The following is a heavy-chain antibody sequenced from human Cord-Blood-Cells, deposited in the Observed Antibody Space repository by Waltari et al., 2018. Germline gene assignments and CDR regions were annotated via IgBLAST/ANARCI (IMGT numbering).Heavy chain of an antibody. CDR3: ARGLSITMVRGVNRGYFDY. Sequence: QVQLQQWGAGLLKPSETLSLTCAVYGGSFSGYYWSWIRQPPGKGLEWIGEINHSGSTNNNPSLKSRVTISVDTSKNQFSLKLSSVTAADTAVYYCARGLSITMVRGVNRGYFDYWGQGTLVTVSS. D-gene: IGHD3-10*01. V-gene: IGHV4-34*01. CDR1: GGSFSGYY. J-gene: IGHJ4*02. CDR2: INHSGST.